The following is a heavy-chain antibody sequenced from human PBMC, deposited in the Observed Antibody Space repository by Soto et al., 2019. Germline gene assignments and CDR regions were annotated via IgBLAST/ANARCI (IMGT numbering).Heavy chain of an antibody. D-gene: IGHD1-1*01. CDR1: GGTFSDFT. V-gene: IGHV1-69*01. CDR3: ARNGTLTGYSYGMDV. CDR2: IIPIFDTV. Sequence: QVQLVQSGAELRKPGSSVKVSCKASGGTFSDFTINWVRQAPGQRLEWMGGIIPIFDTVNYAEKFQGRVTITADESTSTSFMEVRSLRSEDTAVYYCARNGTLTGYSYGMDVWGQGTMVTVSS. J-gene: IGHJ6*02.